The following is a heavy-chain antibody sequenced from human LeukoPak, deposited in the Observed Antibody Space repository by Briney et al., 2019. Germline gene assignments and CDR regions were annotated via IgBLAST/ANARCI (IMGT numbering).Heavy chain of an antibody. D-gene: IGHD3-3*01. J-gene: IGHJ5*02. CDR1: GYTFTGYY. CDR2: INPNSGGT. Sequence: GASVKVSCKASGYTFTGYYMHWLRQAPGQGLEWMGWINPNSGGTNYAQKFQGRVTMTRDTSISTAYMELSRLRSDDTAVYYCARDIDFWSGYSSWGQGTLVTVSS. CDR3: ARDIDFWSGYSS. V-gene: IGHV1-2*02.